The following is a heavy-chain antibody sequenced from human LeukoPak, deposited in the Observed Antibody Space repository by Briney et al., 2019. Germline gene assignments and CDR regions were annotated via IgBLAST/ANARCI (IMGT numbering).Heavy chain of an antibody. V-gene: IGHV4-61*02. CDR3: ARGSGRFGGNKRLHYYYMDV. Sequence: PSQTLSLTCTVSGGSISSGSYYWSWIRQPAGKGLEWIGRIYTSGSTNYNPSLKSRVTMSVDTSKNQFSLKLSSVTAAGTAVYYCARGSGRFGGNKRLHYYYMDVWGKGTTVTVSS. CDR2: IYTSGST. CDR1: GGSISSGSYY. J-gene: IGHJ6*03. D-gene: IGHD3-10*01.